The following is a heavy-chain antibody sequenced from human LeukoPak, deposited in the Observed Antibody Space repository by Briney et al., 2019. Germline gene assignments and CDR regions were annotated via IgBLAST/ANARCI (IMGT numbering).Heavy chain of an antibody. CDR1: GFTFRSYD. CDR3: AREDSSGAFDI. J-gene: IGHJ3*02. D-gene: IGHD3-22*01. Sequence: HPGGSLRLSCAASGFTFRSYDMHWVRQAPGKGLEWVAVVWYDESNKYYVDSVKGRFTISRDNSKNTLYLQMNSLRVEDTALYYCAREDSSGAFDIWGQGTMVTVSS. CDR2: VWYDESNK. V-gene: IGHV3-33*01.